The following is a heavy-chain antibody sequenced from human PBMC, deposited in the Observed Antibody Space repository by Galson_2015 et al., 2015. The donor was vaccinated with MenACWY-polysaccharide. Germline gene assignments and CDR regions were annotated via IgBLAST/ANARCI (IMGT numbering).Heavy chain of an antibody. V-gene: IGHV3-30-3*02. Sequence: ASGFTFNSFAMHWVRQAPGKGLECVALISYDASSKFYADSVKGRFTISRDNAKNTLFLQMNSLSVEDTAVYYCAKNIQAVYWGQGTLVTVSS. CDR2: ISYDASSK. CDR1: GFTFNSFA. D-gene: IGHD2/OR15-2a*01. J-gene: IGHJ4*02. CDR3: AKNIQAVY.